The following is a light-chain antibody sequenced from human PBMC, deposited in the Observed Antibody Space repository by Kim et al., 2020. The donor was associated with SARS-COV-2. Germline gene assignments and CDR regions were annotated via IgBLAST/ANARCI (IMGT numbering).Light chain of an antibody. V-gene: IGLV3-21*03. Sequence: PGRTARRTGGRDNLGNERERWYQRKPSQAPVLVGYYDSDRPTGSHERFSGSNAGKTATLTISRVGAGDKADYYCQVWDSSSGHVVFGGGTQLTVL. CDR3: QVWDSSSGHVV. CDR1: NLGNER. J-gene: IGLJ2*01. CDR2: YDS.